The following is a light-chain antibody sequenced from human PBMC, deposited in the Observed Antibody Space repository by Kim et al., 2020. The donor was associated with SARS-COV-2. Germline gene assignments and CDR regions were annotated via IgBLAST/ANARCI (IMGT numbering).Light chain of an antibody. CDR3: QAWESSSDHVV. Sequence: SYELTQPPSVSVAPGKTARITCGGNNIGSKNVHWYQQKPGQAPVLVIYYDSDRPSGIPERFSGSNSGNTATLTISRVEAGDEADYYCQAWESSSDHVVFG. CDR1: NIGSKN. V-gene: IGLV3-21*01. CDR2: YDS. J-gene: IGLJ2*01.